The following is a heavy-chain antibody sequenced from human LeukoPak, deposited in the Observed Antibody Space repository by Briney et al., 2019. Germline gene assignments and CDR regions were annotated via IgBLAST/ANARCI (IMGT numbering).Heavy chain of an antibody. CDR2: IVVGSGNT. Sequence: ASVKVSCKASGFTFTSSAVQWVRQARGQRLEWIGWIVVGSGNTNYAQKFQERVTITRDMSTSTAYMELSSLRSEDTAVYYCAADLPSFTFKDYYYYIDVWGKGTTVTVSS. J-gene: IGHJ6*03. CDR1: GFTFTSSA. CDR3: AADLPSFTFKDYYYYIDV. V-gene: IGHV1-58*01. D-gene: IGHD2/OR15-2a*01.